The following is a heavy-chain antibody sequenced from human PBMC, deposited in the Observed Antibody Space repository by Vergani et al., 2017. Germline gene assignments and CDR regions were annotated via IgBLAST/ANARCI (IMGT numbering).Heavy chain of an antibody. CDR3: ARRSGIVYDSFSGTQYFFDF. CDR1: GFSIDNGYY. Sequence: QVQLQESGPGLVKPSETLSLTFAVSGFSIDNGYYWDWIRQPPGKGLEWIGGIYRTGCTHFNPSLKSRVTISVDTSNNHFSLRLNSLTAADTAVYYFARRSGIVYDSFSGTQYFFDFWGQGTLVTVSS. CDR2: IYRTGCT. J-gene: IGHJ4*02. D-gene: IGHD3-9*01. V-gene: IGHV4-38-2*01.